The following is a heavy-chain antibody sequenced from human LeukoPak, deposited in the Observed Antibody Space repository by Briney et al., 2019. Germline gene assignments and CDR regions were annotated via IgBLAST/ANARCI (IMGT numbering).Heavy chain of an antibody. V-gene: IGHV3-7*01. J-gene: IGHJ4*02. Sequence: GGSLRLSCAASGFTFSSHWMSWVRQAPGKGLEWVANIKQDGSEKYYVDSVKGRFTISRDNAKNSLYLQMTSLRAEDTAVYYCARYFLHSFDYWGQVTLVTVSS. CDR3: ARYFLHSFDY. CDR2: IKQDGSEK. D-gene: IGHD2/OR15-2a*01. CDR1: GFTFSSHW.